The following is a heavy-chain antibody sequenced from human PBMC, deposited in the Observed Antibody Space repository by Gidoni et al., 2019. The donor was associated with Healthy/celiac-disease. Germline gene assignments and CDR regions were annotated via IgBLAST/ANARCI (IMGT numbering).Heavy chain of an antibody. CDR1: GFTFDAYA. V-gene: IGHV3-9*01. CDR3: AKDGCRSSTSCYSRTQDGFDY. J-gene: IGHJ4*02. D-gene: IGHD2-2*02. CDR2: ISWNSGSI. Sequence: EVQLVESGGGLVQPGRSLRRSCAASGFTFDAYAIHWVRQAPGKGLAWVSGISWNSGSIGYADSVKGRFTISRDNAKNSLYLQMNSLRAEDTALYYCAKDGCRSSTSCYSRTQDGFDYWGQGTLVTVSS.